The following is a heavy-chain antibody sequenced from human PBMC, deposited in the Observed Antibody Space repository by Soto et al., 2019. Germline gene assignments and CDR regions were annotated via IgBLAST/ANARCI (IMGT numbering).Heavy chain of an antibody. V-gene: IGHV3-33*01. CDR1: GFTFSSYG. Sequence: GGSLRLSCAASGFTFSSYGMHWVRQAPGKGLEWVAVIWYDGSNKYYADSVKGRFTISRDNSKNTLYLQMNSLRAEDTAVYYCARASGSHTTDFFDYWGQGTLVTVSS. D-gene: IGHD1-26*01. CDR2: IWYDGSNK. J-gene: IGHJ4*02. CDR3: ARASGSHTTDFFDY.